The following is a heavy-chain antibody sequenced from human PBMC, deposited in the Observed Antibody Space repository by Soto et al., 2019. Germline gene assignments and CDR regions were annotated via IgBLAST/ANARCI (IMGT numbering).Heavy chain of an antibody. J-gene: IGHJ3*01. Sequence: PGGSLRLSCAASGFTFSDYYMSWIRQAPGKGLEWVSYISSSSSYTNYADSVKGRFTISRDNAKNSLYLQMNSLRAEDTAVYYCARWQRAQVGAFDFWGQGTMVTVSS. D-gene: IGHD6-25*01. CDR2: ISSSSSYT. CDR1: GFTFSDYY. V-gene: IGHV3-11*06. CDR3: ARWQRAQVGAFDF.